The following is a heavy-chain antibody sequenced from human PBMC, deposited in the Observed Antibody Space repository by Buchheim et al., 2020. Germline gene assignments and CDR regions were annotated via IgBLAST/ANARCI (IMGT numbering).Heavy chain of an antibody. CDR3: AKGPNMVRADY. J-gene: IGHJ4*02. CDR1: GFTFSSYG. D-gene: IGHD3-10*01. Sequence: QVQLVESGGGVVQPGRSLRLSCAASGFTFSSYGMHWVRQAPGKGLEWVAVISYDGSNKYYADSVKGRFTISRDNSKNTLYLQMNSLRAEDTAVYYCAKGPNMVRADYWGQGTL. CDR2: ISYDGSNK. V-gene: IGHV3-30*18.